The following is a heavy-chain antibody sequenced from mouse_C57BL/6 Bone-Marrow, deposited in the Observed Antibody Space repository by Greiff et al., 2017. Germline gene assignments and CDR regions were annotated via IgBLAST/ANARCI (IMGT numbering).Heavy chain of an antibody. CDR1: GYSITSGYD. CDR2: ISYSGST. J-gene: IGHJ2*01. D-gene: IGHD2-3*01. V-gene: IGHV3-1*01. Sequence: EVQLVESGPGMVKPSQSLSLTCTVTGYSITSGYDWHWIRHFPGNKLEWMGYISYSGSTNYNPSLKSRIYITHDTSKNHFFLKLNSVTTEDTATYYCARGGGYYFYYFDYWGQGTTLTVSS. CDR3: ARGGGYYFYYFDY.